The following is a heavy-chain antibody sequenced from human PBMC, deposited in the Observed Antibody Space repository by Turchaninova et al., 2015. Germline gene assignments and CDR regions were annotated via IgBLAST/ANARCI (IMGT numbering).Heavy chain of an antibody. D-gene: IGHD2-8*01. CDR2: INHSGVT. V-gene: IGHV4-34*01. J-gene: IGHJ2*01. Sequence: QEELQQWGAGLLKPSETLSLTCDVSGGSFSGYYWSWVRQPPGKGLAWIGDINHSGVTTSTPSLKMRLSISIDRAKSLFSLRVTSVTAADTAVYYCARVVSSRDWYFDLWGRGTLVTVSS. CDR3: ARVVSSRDWYFDL. CDR1: GGSFSGYY.